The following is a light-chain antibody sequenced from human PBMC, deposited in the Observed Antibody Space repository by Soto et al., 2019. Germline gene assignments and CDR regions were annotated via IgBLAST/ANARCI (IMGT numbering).Light chain of an antibody. CDR1: QSVSNSY. J-gene: IGKJ2*01. V-gene: IGKV3-20*01. CDR3: QQYGTSPRT. Sequence: EIVLTQSPATLSLSPGERASLSCRASQSVSNSYLAWYQQKPGQAPRLLIFGASNRATGIPDRFSGRGSGTDFTLTISRLEPEDFAVYYCQQYGTSPRTFGQGTKLEIK. CDR2: GAS.